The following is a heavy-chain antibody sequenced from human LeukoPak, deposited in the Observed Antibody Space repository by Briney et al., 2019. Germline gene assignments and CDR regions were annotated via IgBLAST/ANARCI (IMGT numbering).Heavy chain of an antibody. CDR1: GYTFTSHG. CDR3: ARDSGYYPGSVY. J-gene: IGHJ4*02. Sequence: ASVKVPCKASGYTFTSHGINWVRQAPGQGLKWMGWISTYNGNTNYAQNLQGRVTITTDTSTSTAYMELRSLRSDDTAVYYCARDSGYYPGSVYWGQGTLVTVSS. V-gene: IGHV1-18*01. CDR2: ISTYNGNT. D-gene: IGHD3-10*01.